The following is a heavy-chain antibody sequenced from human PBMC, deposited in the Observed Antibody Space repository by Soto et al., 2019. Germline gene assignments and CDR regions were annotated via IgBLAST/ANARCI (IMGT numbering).Heavy chain of an antibody. D-gene: IGHD2-2*01. CDR3: ARDRGIVVVPAAPYY. CDR1: GYTFTSYA. V-gene: IGHV1-3*04. J-gene: IGHJ4*02. Sequence: QVQLVQSGAEVKNPGASVKVSCKASGYTFTSYAIHWVRQAPGQRLEWMGWINTGNGDTKYSQNFQGRVTITRDTSASTVYMELSSLRSEDTAVYYCARDRGIVVVPAAPYYWGQGTLVTVSS. CDR2: INTGNGDT.